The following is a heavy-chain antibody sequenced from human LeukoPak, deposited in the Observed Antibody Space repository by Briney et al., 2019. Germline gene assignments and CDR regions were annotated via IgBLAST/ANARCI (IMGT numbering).Heavy chain of an antibody. Sequence: GGSLRLSCAASGFTFSNYAMSWVRQAPGKGLEWVSAITGSGGNTYYADSVKGRFTISRDNSKNTLYLQMNSLRAEDTAVYYCAKDQTYYDILTGILDYWGQGTLVTVSS. V-gene: IGHV3-23*01. J-gene: IGHJ4*02. CDR3: AKDQTYYDILTGILDY. D-gene: IGHD3-9*01. CDR1: GFTFSNYA. CDR2: ITGSGGNT.